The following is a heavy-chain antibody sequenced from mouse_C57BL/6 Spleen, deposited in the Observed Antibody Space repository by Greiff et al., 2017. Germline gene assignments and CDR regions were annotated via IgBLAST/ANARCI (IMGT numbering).Heavy chain of an antibody. CDR1: GFTFSDYG. CDR2: ISSGSSTI. D-gene: IGHD2-4*01. Sequence: EVKLMESGGGLVKPGGSLKLSCAASGFTFSDYGMHWVRQAPEKGLEWVAYISSGSSTIYYADTVKGRFTISRDNAKNTLFLQMTSLRSEDTAMYYCAREGSPTDYDVDYCDYWGQGTTLTVSS. CDR3: AREGSPTDYDVDYCDY. J-gene: IGHJ2*01. V-gene: IGHV5-17*01.